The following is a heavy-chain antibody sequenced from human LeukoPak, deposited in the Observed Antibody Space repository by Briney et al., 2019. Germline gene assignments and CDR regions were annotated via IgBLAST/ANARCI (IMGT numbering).Heavy chain of an antibody. Sequence: GASVKVSCKASGYTFTSYGISWVRQAPGQGLEWMGWISAYNGNTNYAQKLQGRVTMTTDTSTSTAYMELRSLRSYDTAVYYCARDLGIAVAGTPFDYWGQGTLVTVSS. CDR2: ISAYNGNT. CDR1: GYTFTSYG. D-gene: IGHD6-19*01. CDR3: ARDLGIAVAGTPFDY. J-gene: IGHJ4*02. V-gene: IGHV1-18*01.